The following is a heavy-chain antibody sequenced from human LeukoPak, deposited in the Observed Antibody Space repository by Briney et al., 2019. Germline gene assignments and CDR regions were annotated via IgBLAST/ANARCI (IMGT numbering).Heavy chain of an antibody. Sequence: QPGGSLRLSCAASGFTVSSNYMSWVRQAPGKGLERVSVIYSGGSTYYADSVKGRFTISRDNSKNTLFLQMKSLRAEDTAVYYCARDRGTTVTTYYFDYWGQGTLVTVSS. CDR3: ARDRGTTVTTYYFDY. J-gene: IGHJ4*02. CDR2: IYSGGST. CDR1: GFTVSSNY. D-gene: IGHD4-17*01. V-gene: IGHV3-53*01.